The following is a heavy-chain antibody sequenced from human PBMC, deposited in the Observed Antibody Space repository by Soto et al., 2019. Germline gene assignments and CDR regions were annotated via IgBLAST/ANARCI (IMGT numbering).Heavy chain of an antibody. CDR1: GGTFSSYA. CDR3: ASRLWLGTNYYYYGMDV. CDR2: IIPIFGTA. J-gene: IGHJ6*02. D-gene: IGHD3-10*01. Sequence: QVQLVQSGAEVKKPGSSVKVSCKASGGTFSSYAISWVRQAPGQGLEWMGGIIPIFGTANYAQKFQGRVTITADESTSTAYMELSSLRSEDTAVYYCASRLWLGTNYYYYGMDVWGQGTTVTVSS. V-gene: IGHV1-69*01.